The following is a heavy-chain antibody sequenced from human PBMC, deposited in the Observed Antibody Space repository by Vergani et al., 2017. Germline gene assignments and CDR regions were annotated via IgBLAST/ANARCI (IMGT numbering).Heavy chain of an antibody. J-gene: IGHJ4*01. CDR1: GGTFSSYA. V-gene: IGHV1-69*17. CDR3: ARGGINYYGSGSYYNLDDY. Sequence: QVQLVQSGAEVKKPGSSVKVSCKASGGTFSSYAISWVRQAPGQGLEWMGGIIPIFGIANYAQKFQGRVTITADKSTSTAYMELSSLRSEDTAVYYCARGGINYYGSGSYYNLDDYWGHGTLVTVSS. CDR2: IIPIFGIA. D-gene: IGHD3-10*01.